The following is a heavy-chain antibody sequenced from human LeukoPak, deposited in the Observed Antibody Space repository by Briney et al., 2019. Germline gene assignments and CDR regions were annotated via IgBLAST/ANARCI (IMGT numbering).Heavy chain of an antibody. Sequence: GGSLRLSCAASGFTFRNYAMSWVRLAPGKGLEWVSTFSFSSGNTYYADSVRGRFTISRDTSKNTLYLQMSSLRADDTAVYYCVKRPEVGGTTGKYFDHWGQGTPVTVSA. D-gene: IGHD1-26*01. CDR2: FSFSSGNT. CDR3: VKRPEVGGTTGKYFDH. CDR1: GFTFRNYA. V-gene: IGHV3-23*01. J-gene: IGHJ4*02.